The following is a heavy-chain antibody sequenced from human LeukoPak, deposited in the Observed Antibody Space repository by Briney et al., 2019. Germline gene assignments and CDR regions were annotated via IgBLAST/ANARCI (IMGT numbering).Heavy chain of an antibody. CDR1: GFTFSSYG. Sequence: GGSLRLSCTVSGFTFSSYGMHWVRQAPPKGLERVAVISLDGSSKDYADSVKGRFTISRDTSKNMLYLQMNSLRVEDTAVYYCAKDHYYDSSGPGDYWGQGTLVTVAS. CDR3: AKDHYYDSSGPGDY. CDR2: ISLDGSSK. J-gene: IGHJ4*02. V-gene: IGHV3-30*18. D-gene: IGHD3-22*01.